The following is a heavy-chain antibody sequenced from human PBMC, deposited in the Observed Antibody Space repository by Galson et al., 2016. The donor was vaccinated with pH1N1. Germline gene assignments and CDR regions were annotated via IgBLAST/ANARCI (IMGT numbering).Heavy chain of an antibody. CDR3: AKDKRSGWSVVGGFMDH. D-gene: IGHD6-19*01. Sequence: SLRLSCAASNFVFDRYSINWVRQAPGKGPEWVSVISGGGTIHYADSVRGRFTISRDNSNNTVYLQMNSLRAEDTGVYYCAKDKRSGWSVVGGFMDHWGQGTLVTASS. V-gene: IGHV3-23*01. CDR1: NFVFDRYS. J-gene: IGHJ4*02. CDR2: ISGGGTI.